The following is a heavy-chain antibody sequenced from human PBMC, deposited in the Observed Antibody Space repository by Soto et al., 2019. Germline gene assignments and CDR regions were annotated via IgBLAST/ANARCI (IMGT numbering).Heavy chain of an antibody. D-gene: IGHD2-2*01. CDR1: GGSISSGDDY. CDR3: ARGDGYQLPHKWFDP. Sequence: TLSLTCTVSGGSISSGDDYWSWIRQPPGKGLEWIGYISNSGSTYYNPSLKSRLSISLDTSKNQFSLKLNSVTAADTALYYCARGDGYQLPHKWFDPWGQGTLVTVSS. J-gene: IGHJ5*02. V-gene: IGHV4-30-4*01. CDR2: ISNSGST.